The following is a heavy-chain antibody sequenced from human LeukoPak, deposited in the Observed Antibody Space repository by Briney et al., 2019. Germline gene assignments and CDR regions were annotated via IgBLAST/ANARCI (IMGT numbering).Heavy chain of an antibody. CDR3: ARDLGPIYYYGSGSYYNPDYYYYGMDV. Sequence: SSETLSLTCTVSGGSISSYYWSWIRQPPGKGLEWIGYIYYSGSTNYNPSLKSRVTISVDTSKNQFSLKLSSVTAADTAVYYCARDLGPIYYYGSGSYYNPDYYYYGMDVWGQGTTVTVSS. CDR1: GGSISSYY. V-gene: IGHV4-59*01. J-gene: IGHJ6*02. CDR2: IYYSGST. D-gene: IGHD3-10*01.